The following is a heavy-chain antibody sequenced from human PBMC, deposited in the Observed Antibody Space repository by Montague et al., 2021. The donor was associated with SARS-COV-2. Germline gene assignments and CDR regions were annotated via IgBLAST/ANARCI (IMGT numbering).Heavy chain of an antibody. Sequence: SETLSLTCTVSGGSISSSSYYWGWIRQPPGKGLEWIGSIYYSGSTYYNPSPKSRATISVDTSKNQLSLKLSSVTATDTAVYYCARGPLVGGYDPDGMDVWGQGTTVTVSS. CDR3: ARGPLVGGYDPDGMDV. CDR1: GGSISSSSYY. CDR2: IYYSGST. J-gene: IGHJ6*02. D-gene: IGHD5-12*01. V-gene: IGHV4-39*07.